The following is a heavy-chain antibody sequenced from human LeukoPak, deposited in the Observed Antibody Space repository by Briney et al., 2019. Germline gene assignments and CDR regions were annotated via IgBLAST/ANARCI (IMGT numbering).Heavy chain of an antibody. D-gene: IGHD3-22*01. CDR3: TRGFDSSGNDAFDI. CDR2: INWNGGST. CDR1: GFTFSSYG. Sequence: GGSLRLSCAASGFTFSSYGMHWVRQAPGKGLEWVSGINWNGGSTGYADSVKGRFTISRDNAKNPLYLQMNSLRAEDTALYYCTRGFDSSGNDAFDIWGQGTMVTVSS. V-gene: IGHV3-20*04. J-gene: IGHJ3*02.